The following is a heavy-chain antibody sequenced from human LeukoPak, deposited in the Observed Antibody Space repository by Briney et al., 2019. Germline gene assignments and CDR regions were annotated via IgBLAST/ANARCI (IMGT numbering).Heavy chain of an antibody. CDR2: IYYSGST. V-gene: IGHV4-39*01. D-gene: IGHD3-3*01. CDR3: ARQATVYYDFWSGYPRYFDY. CDR1: GGSISSSSYY. Sequence: KTSETLSLTCTVSGGSISSSSYYWGWIRQPPGKGLEWIGSIYYSGSTYYNPSLKSRVTISVDTSKNQFSLKLSSVTAADTAVYYCARQATVYYDFWSGYPRYFDYWGQGTLVTVSS. J-gene: IGHJ4*02.